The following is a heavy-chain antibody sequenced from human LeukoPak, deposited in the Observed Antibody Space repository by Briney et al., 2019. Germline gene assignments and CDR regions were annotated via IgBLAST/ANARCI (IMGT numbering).Heavy chain of an antibody. D-gene: IGHD3-22*01. Sequence: GGSLRLSCAASGFSFDDYAMNWARQAPGKGLEWVSYITSRGSTIYYADSVKGRFTMSRDNAKNSLYLQMNSLRAEDTAVYYCATSSAYYYFDFDYWGQGTLVTVSS. CDR2: ITSRGSTI. CDR1: GFSFDDYA. CDR3: ATSSAYYYFDFDY. V-gene: IGHV3-48*03. J-gene: IGHJ4*02.